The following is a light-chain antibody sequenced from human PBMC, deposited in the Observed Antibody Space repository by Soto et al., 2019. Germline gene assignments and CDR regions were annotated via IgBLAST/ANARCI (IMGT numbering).Light chain of an antibody. CDR1: QTVSSSYY. J-gene: IGKJ2*01. Sequence: EVVLTQSPGTLSLSPGERATLSCRTSQTVSSSYYLAWYQQKPGQAPRLLIYGASNRASGVPDRFSSGWSGTDFTLTISRLEPEDFAVYYCQQYVTSPPGYTFGQGT. CDR3: QQYVTSPPGYT. V-gene: IGKV3-20*01. CDR2: GAS.